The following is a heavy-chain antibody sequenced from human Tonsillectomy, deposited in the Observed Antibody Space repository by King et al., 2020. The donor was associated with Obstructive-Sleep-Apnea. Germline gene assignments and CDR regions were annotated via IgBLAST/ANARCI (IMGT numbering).Heavy chain of an antibody. CDR3: ARAMAYQLPPYYYGMDV. V-gene: IGHV3-11*06. D-gene: IGHD2-2*01. J-gene: IGHJ6*02. CDR1: GFTFSDYY. CDR2: LTSSSSYA. Sequence: VQLVESGGGLVKPGGSLRLSCAASGFTFSDYYMSWIRQAPGKGLGGVSYLTSSSSYANYAVSVKGRLTISRDNAKNSLCLQRNSLRDEDTAVYYCARAMAYQLPPYYYGMDVWGQGTTVTVSS.